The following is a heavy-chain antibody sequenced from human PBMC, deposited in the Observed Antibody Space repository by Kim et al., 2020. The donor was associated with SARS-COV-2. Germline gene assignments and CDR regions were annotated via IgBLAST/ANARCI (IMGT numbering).Heavy chain of an antibody. CDR2: ISAYNGNT. CDR1: GYTFTSYG. V-gene: IGHV1-18*04. Sequence: ASVKVSCKASGYTFTSYGISWVRQAPGQGLEWMGWISAYNGNTNYAQKLQGRVTMTTDTSTSTAYMELRSLRSDDTAVYYCARASLGIVGATLGPWGQGTLVTVSS. J-gene: IGHJ5*02. CDR3: ARASLGIVGATLGP. D-gene: IGHD1-26*01.